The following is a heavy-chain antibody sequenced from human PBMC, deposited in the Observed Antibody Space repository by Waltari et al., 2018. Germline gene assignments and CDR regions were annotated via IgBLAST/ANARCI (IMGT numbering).Heavy chain of an antibody. CDR1: GGSISSSSYY. CDR3: AREEVKEYGYTDY. Sequence: QLQLQESGPGLVKPSETLSLTCTVSGGSISSSSYYWGWIRKPPGKGLEWIGSIYYSGSTYYNPSLKSRVTISVDTSKNQFSLKLSSVTAADTAVYYCAREEVKEYGYTDYWGQGTLVTVSS. CDR2: IYYSGST. D-gene: IGHD3-16*02. J-gene: IGHJ4*02. V-gene: IGHV4-39*07.